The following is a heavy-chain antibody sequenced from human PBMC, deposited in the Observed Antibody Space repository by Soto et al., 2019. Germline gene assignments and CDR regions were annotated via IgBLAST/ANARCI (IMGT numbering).Heavy chain of an antibody. CDR1: GYSFTSYW. Sequence: GESLKISCKGSGYSFTSYWISWVRQMPGKGLEWMGRIDPSDSYTNYSPSFQGHVTISADKSISTAYLQWSSLKASDTATYYCARAQYDSSGYDAFDIWGQGTMVTVSS. CDR3: ARAQYDSSGYDAFDI. D-gene: IGHD3-22*01. J-gene: IGHJ3*02. CDR2: IDPSDSYT. V-gene: IGHV5-10-1*01.